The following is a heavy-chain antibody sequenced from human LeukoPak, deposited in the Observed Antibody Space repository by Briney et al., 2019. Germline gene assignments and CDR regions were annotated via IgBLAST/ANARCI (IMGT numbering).Heavy chain of an antibody. CDR1: GGSISSGSYY. CDR3: ARGRYYDSSGYSNDY. D-gene: IGHD3-22*01. V-gene: IGHV4-61*02. Sequence: SETLSLTCTVSGGSISSGSYYWSWIRQPAGKGLEWIGGIYTIGSTNYNPSVTSRVTISVDTSKNQFSLKLSSVTAADTAVYYCARGRYYDSSGYSNDYWGQGTLVTVSS. CDR2: IYTIGST. J-gene: IGHJ4*02.